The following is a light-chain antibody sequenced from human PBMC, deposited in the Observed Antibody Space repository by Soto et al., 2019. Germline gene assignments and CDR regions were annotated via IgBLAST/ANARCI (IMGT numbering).Light chain of an antibody. CDR2: EVS. CDR1: SSDVGVYNY. CDR3: SSYTSSSTIGVV. Sequence: QSALTQPASVSGSPGQSITISCTGTSSDVGVYNYVSWYQHHPGKAPKLMIYEVSNRPSGVSNRFSGSKSGNTASLTISGLQAEDDADYYYSSYTSSSTIGVVFGGGTKVTVL. J-gene: IGLJ2*01. V-gene: IGLV2-14*01.